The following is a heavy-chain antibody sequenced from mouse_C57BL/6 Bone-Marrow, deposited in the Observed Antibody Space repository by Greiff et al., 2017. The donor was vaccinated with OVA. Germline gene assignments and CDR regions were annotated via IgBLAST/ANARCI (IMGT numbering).Heavy chain of an antibody. CDR2: IWRGGST. D-gene: IGHD1-1*01. CDR1: GFSLTSYG. V-gene: IGHV2-5*01. J-gene: IGHJ4*01. CDR3: AKNYYGSSLYAMDY. Sequence: VQRVESGPGLVQPSQSLSITCTVSGFSLTSYGVHWVRQSPGKGLEWLGVIWRGGSTDYNAAFMSRLSITKDNSKSQVFFKMNSLQADDTAIYYCAKNYYGSSLYAMDYWGQGTSVTVSS.